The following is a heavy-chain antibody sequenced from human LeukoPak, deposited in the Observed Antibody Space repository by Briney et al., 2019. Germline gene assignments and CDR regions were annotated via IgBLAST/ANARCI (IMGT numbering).Heavy chain of an antibody. CDR3: ARPMTTVTTWVLDAFDI. CDR1: GGSISSYY. D-gene: IGHD4-17*01. V-gene: IGHV4-59*08. CDR2: IYYSGST. J-gene: IGHJ3*02. Sequence: SEILSLTCTVSGGSISSYYWSWIRQPPGKGLEWIGYIYYSGSTNYNPSLKSRVTISVDTSKNQFSLKLSSVTAADTAVYYCARPMTTVTTWVLDAFDIWGQGTMVTVSS.